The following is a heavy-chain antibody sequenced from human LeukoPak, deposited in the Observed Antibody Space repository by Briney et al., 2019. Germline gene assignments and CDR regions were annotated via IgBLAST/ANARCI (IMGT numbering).Heavy chain of an antibody. Sequence: SETLSLTCTVSGGSISSYYWSWIRQPPGKGLEWIGYVYYSGSTNYNPSLKSRVTISVDTSKNQFSLKLSSVTAADTAVYYCARSKVGFLFDYWGQGTLVTVSS. V-gene: IGHV4-59*01. J-gene: IGHJ4*02. D-gene: IGHD3-10*01. CDR2: VYYSGST. CDR3: ARSKVGFLFDY. CDR1: GGSISSYY.